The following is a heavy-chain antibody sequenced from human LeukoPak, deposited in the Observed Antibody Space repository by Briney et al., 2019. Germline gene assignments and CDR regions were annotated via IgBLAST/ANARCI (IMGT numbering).Heavy chain of an antibody. CDR1: GFTFSSYS. Sequence: GGSLRLSCAASGFTFSSYSMNWVRHARGKGLEWVSSISSSSSYIYYADSVKGRFTISRDNAKNSLYLQMNSLRAEDTAVYYCAREPQSYCGGDCYFNWGQGTLVTVSS. CDR2: ISSSSSYI. V-gene: IGHV3-21*01. J-gene: IGHJ4*02. CDR3: AREPQSYCGGDCYFN. D-gene: IGHD2-21*01.